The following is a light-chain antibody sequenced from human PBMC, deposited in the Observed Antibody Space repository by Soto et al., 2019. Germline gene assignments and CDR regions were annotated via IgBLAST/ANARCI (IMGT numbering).Light chain of an antibody. CDR2: GAS. V-gene: IGKV3D-15*01. CDR3: QQYRT. CDR1: QSVSSK. J-gene: IGKJ1*01. Sequence: EIVMTHSPATLSVSPCEGATLSCRASQSVSSKLAWYQQKPGQAPRLLIYGASRRATGTPDRFSGSGSGTDFTLTINRLEPEDFAVYYCQQYRTFGQGTKVDIK.